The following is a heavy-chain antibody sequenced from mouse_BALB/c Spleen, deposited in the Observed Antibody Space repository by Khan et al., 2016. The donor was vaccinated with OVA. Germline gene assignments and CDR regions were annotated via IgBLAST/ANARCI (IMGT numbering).Heavy chain of an antibody. Sequence: EVELVESGGGLVKPGGSLKLSCSAAGFTFSSYAMSWVRQTPEKRLELVATISSGGHYTFYPDSVKGRFTISRDNARNTLYLQMSSLRSEDTAMXSCASSLVDYHAMDYWGQGTSVTVSS. D-gene: IGHD2-2*01. V-gene: IGHV5-9-3*01. J-gene: IGHJ4*01. CDR2: ISSGGHYT. CDR1: GFTFSSYA. CDR3: ASSLVDYHAMDY.